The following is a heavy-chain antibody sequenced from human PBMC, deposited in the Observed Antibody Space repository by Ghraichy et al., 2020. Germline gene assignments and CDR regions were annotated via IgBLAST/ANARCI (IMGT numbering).Heavy chain of an antibody. D-gene: IGHD3-10*01. Sequence: GGSLRLSCAASGFTFSSYAMSWVRQAPGKGLEWVSAISGSGGSTYYADSVKGRFTISRDNSKNTLYLQMNSLRAEDTAVYYCAKNHPTRGMVPGVGDLGYWGQGTLVTVSS. V-gene: IGHV3-23*01. J-gene: IGHJ4*02. CDR1: GFTFSSYA. CDR2: ISGSGGST. CDR3: AKNHPTRGMVPGVGDLGY.